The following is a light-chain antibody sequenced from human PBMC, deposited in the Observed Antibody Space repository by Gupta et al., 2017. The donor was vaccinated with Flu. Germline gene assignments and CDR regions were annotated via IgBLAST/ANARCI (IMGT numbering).Light chain of an antibody. V-gene: IGKV3-20*01. Sequence: TLSLSPGERATLSCRASQSVSSSYLAWYQQKPGQAPRLLIYGAASRATGIPDRFSGSGSGTDFTLTISRLEPEDFAVYYCQQYGSSRALTFGGGSKVEIK. J-gene: IGKJ4*01. CDR3: QQYGSSRALT. CDR2: GAA. CDR1: QSVSSSY.